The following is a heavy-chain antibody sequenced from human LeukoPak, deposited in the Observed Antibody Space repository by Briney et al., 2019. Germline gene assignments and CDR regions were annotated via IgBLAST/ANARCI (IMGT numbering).Heavy chain of an antibody. D-gene: IGHD4-17*01. CDR3: AREYSHGDHDY. CDR2: INPSGGST. J-gene: IGHJ4*02. V-gene: IGHV1-46*01. Sequence: ASVKVSCKASGYTFTSYYMHWVRQALGQGLEWMGIINPSGGSTSYAQKFQGGVTMTRDTSTSTVYMELSSLRSEDTAVYYCAREYSHGDHDYWGQGTLVTVSS. CDR1: GYTFTSYY.